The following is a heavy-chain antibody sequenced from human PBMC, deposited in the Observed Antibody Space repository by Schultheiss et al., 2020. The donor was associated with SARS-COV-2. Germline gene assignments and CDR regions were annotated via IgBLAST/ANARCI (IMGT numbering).Heavy chain of an antibody. CDR3: AKSDRSRPYYGMDV. CDR2: ISYDGSNK. Sequence: GGSLRLSCAASGFTFSSYGMHWVRQAPGKGPEWVAVISYDGSNKYYADSVKGRFTISRDNSKNTLYLQMNSLRAEDTAVYYCAKSDRSRPYYGMDVWGQGTTVTVAS. J-gene: IGHJ6*02. V-gene: IGHV3-30*18. CDR1: GFTFSSYG.